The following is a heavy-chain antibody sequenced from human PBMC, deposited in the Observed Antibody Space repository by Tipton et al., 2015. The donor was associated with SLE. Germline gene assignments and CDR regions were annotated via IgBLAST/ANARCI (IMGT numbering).Heavy chain of an antibody. CDR2: INHSGRT. V-gene: IGHV4-34*01. J-gene: IGHJ5*01. D-gene: IGHD3-16*01. Sequence: GEALSVYYWTWIRQPPGKGLEWIGEINHSGRTNFNPSLKSRVTLSIDTSKNQFSLILISVTAADTAVYYCARVALRVWFNRFDSWGQGTLVTVSS. CDR3: ARVALRVWFNRFDS. CDR1: GEALSVYY.